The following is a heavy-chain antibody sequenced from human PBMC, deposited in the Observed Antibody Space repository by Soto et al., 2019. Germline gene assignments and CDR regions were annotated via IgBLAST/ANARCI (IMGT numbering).Heavy chain of an antibody. J-gene: IGHJ5*02. CDR1: GYSFTSYW. CDR2: IYPGDSDT. D-gene: IGHD3-3*01. Sequence: GESLKISCKGSGYSFTSYWIGWVRKMPGKGLEWMGIIYPGDSDTRYSPSFQGQVTISADKSISTAYLQWSSLKASDTAMYYCARLRGRYYDFWSGYPGLFDPWGQGTLVTVSS. CDR3: ARLRGRYYDFWSGYPGLFDP. V-gene: IGHV5-51*01.